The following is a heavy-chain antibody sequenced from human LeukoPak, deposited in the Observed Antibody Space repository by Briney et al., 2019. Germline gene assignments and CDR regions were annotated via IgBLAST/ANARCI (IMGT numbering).Heavy chain of an antibody. Sequence: GGSLRLSCAASGFTFSSYAMSWVRQAPGKGLEWVSAISGSGGSTYYADSVKGRFTISRDNAKNSLYLQMNSLRAEDTAVYYCARDPMGATSRFYFDYWGQGTLVTVPS. CDR3: ARDPMGATSRFYFDY. D-gene: IGHD1-26*01. CDR1: GFTFSSYA. V-gene: IGHV3-23*01. CDR2: ISGSGGST. J-gene: IGHJ4*02.